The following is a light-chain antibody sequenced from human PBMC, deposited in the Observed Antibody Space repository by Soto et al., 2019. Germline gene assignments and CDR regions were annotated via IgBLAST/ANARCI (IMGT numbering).Light chain of an antibody. CDR1: SSDVGGYNY. CDR3: SSYGGSSNYV. J-gene: IGLJ1*01. CDR2: EVT. V-gene: IGLV2-8*01. Sequence: QSVLTQPPSASGSPGQSVTISCTGTSSDVGGYNYVSWYQQHPGKAPKLMIYEVTERPSGVPDRFSGSKSGNTASLTVSGLQAEDEADYYCSSYGGSSNYVFGTGTKLTVL.